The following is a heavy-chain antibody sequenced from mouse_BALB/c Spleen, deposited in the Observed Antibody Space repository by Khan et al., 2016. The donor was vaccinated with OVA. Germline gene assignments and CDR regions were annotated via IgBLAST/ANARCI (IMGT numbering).Heavy chain of an antibody. D-gene: IGHD2-14*01. Sequence: EVQLQESGPSLVKPSQTLSLTCSVTGDSITTGYWNWIRQFPGNKLEYMGYIIYTGYTYYNPSLKSRISITRHTSNNQYYLQLNSVTDEDTATYHGARSTCRYDFVYWGQGTLVTVSA. CDR1: GDSITTGY. CDR3: ARSTCRYDFVY. CDR2: IIYTGYT. V-gene: IGHV3-8*02. J-gene: IGHJ3*01.